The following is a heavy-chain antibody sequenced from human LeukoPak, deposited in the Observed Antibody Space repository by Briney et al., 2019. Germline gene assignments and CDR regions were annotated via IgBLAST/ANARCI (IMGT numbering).Heavy chain of an antibody. CDR2: ISYDGSNK. J-gene: IGHJ6*03. D-gene: IGHD6-19*01. Sequence: GGSLRLSCAASGFIFSSYVMHWVRQAPGKGLEWVAVISYDGSNKYYADSVKGRFTISRDNSKNTLYLQMNSLRAENTAVYHCARDWGGSGWFYYRVVWGKGTTLTV. CDR1: GFIFSSYV. V-gene: IGHV3-30*04. CDR3: ARDWGGSGWFYYRVV.